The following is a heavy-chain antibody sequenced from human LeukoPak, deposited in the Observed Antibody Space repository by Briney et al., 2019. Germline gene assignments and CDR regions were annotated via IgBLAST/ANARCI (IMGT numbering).Heavy chain of an antibody. Sequence: PGGSLRLSCAASGLTFRSYAMSWVRQAPGKGLEWVSAISDSDSGTYYADSVKGRFTISRDNSKNTLYLQMNSLRAEDTALYYCAKGYGYSSSWTSNYYFYGLDVWGQGTTVTVSS. CDR2: ISDSDSGT. CDR3: AKGYGYSSSWTSNYYFYGLDV. V-gene: IGHV3-23*01. CDR1: GLTFRSYA. J-gene: IGHJ6*02. D-gene: IGHD6-13*01.